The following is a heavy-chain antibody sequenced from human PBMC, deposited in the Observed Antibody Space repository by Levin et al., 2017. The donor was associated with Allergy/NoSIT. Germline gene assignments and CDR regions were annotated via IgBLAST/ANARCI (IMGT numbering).Heavy chain of an antibody. D-gene: IGHD3-22*01. V-gene: IGHV4-39*07. Sequence: SETLSLTCTVSGGSISSSSHYWGWIRQPPGQGLEWIGSIYYSGSTHYNPSLKSRVTMSLDTSKNQFSLKLSSVTAADTAVYYCARFNYYDNSGLDYWGQGTLVTVSS. J-gene: IGHJ4*02. CDR3: ARFNYYDNSGLDY. CDR1: GGSISSSSHY. CDR2: IYYSGST.